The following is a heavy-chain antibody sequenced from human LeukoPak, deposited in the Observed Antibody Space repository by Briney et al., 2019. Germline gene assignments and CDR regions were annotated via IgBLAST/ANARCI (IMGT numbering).Heavy chain of an antibody. CDR3: ARGHQDYYTGFDS. CDR1: GGSFSGYY. Sequence: SETLSLTCAVYGGSFSGYYWTWIRQSPGKGLEWIGEISRSGSTNYNPSLKSRVTVSLDMSMNHFSLKLTSVAAADTAVYYCARGHQDYYTGFDSWGQGTLVTVSS. CDR2: ISRSGST. D-gene: IGHD1-26*01. J-gene: IGHJ4*02. V-gene: IGHV4-34*01.